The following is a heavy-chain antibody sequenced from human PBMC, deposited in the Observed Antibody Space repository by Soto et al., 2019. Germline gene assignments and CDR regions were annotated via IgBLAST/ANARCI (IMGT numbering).Heavy chain of an antibody. J-gene: IGHJ4*02. CDR1: GFTFSSYS. Sequence: PGGSLRLSCAASGFTFSSYSMNWVRQAPGKGLEWVSYISSSSSTIYYADSVKGRFTISRDNSKNTLYLQMNGLRVEDTAVYYCAKDQLPGNFAYWGRGTQVTVSS. D-gene: IGHD1-1*01. CDR3: AKDQLPGNFAY. CDR2: ISSSSSTI. V-gene: IGHV3-48*01.